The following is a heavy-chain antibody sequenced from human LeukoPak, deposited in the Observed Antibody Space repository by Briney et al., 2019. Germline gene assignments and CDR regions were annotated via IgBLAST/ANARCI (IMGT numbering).Heavy chain of an antibody. V-gene: IGHV3-48*02. CDR1: GFSISSYN. D-gene: IGHD3-10*01. Sequence: GGSLRLSCAASGFSISSYNMNWVREAPGKGLVWLSYINSNSDIMYYAGSVKGRFTISKDNAKNSLYLQVNSLRDEDTAVYYCARDRVTGAFDILGQGTLVTVSS. J-gene: IGHJ3*02. CDR3: ARDRVTGAFDI. CDR2: INSNSDIM.